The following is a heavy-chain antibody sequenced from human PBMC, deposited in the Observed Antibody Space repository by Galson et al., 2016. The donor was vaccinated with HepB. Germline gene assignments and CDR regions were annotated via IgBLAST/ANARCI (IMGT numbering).Heavy chain of an antibody. CDR2: IHFSGTIT. CDR3: AKDFNWSDGY. J-gene: IGHJ4*02. CDR1: GYAFSAHD. Sequence: SLRLSCAGSGYAFSAHDMSWIRQAPGKGLEWVSGIHFSGTITHYAESVKGRFTISRDNSKEMLYLQMNSPRAGDTAVCYCAKDFNWSDGYWGQGTLVTVSS. V-gene: IGHV3-23*01. D-gene: IGHD1-1*01.